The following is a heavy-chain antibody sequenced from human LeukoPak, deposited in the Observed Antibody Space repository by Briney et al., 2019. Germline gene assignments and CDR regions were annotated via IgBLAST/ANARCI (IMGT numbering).Heavy chain of an antibody. D-gene: IGHD1-26*01. CDR3: ARRRGGASGAFDI. CDR2: IFPPDSDT. CDR1: GYSFSNYW. Sequence: GESLKISCKGSGYSFSNYWIGWVRQMPGKGLERMGIIFPPDSDTRYSPSFQGQVTISADQSISTANLQWSSLKASDTAMYYCARRRGGASGAFDIWGQGTMVTVSS. V-gene: IGHV5-51*01. J-gene: IGHJ3*02.